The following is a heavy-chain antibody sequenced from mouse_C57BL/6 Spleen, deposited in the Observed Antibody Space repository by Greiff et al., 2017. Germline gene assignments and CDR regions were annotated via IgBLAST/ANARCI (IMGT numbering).Heavy chain of an antibody. CDR1: GYTFTNYW. Sequence: VKVVESGAELVRPGTSVKMSCKASGYTFTNYWIGWAKQRPGHGLEWIGDIYPGGGYTNYNEKFKGKATLTADKSSSTAYMQFSSLTSEDSAIYYCARGGYYGASYAMDYWGQGTSVTVSS. J-gene: IGHJ4*01. CDR3: ARGGYYGASYAMDY. CDR2: IYPGGGYT. D-gene: IGHD2-1*01. V-gene: IGHV1-63*01.